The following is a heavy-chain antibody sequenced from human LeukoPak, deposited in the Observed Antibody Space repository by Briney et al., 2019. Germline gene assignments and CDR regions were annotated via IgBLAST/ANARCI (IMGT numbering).Heavy chain of an antibody. CDR3: ARGPGRYSGYDTYFDY. D-gene: IGHD5-12*01. V-gene: IGHV3-53*01. CDR2: IYSGGTT. Sequence: IQPGGSLRLSCAASGFTVSSNYMSWVRQAPGKGLEWVSVIYSGGTTYYADSVKGRFTMSRDNSKNTLYLQTNSLRGEDTAVYYCARGPGRYSGYDTYFDYWGQGTLVTVSS. CDR1: GFTVSSNY. J-gene: IGHJ4*02.